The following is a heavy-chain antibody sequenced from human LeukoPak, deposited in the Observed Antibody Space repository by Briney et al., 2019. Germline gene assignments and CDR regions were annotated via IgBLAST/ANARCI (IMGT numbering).Heavy chain of an antibody. D-gene: IGHD6-13*01. Sequence: GGSLRLSCAASGFTFSSYAMHWVRQAPGKGLEWVAVISYDGSNKYYADSVKGRFTISRDNSKNTLYLQMNSLRAEDTAVYYCARDSLPELVPINWFDPWGQGTLVTVSS. CDR3: ARDSLPELVPINWFDP. V-gene: IGHV3-30-3*01. CDR1: GFTFSSYA. J-gene: IGHJ5*02. CDR2: ISYDGSNK.